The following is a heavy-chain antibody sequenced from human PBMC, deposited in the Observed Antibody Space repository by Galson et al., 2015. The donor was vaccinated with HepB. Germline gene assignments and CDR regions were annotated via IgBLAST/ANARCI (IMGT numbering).Heavy chain of an antibody. CDR2: IDPSDSYT. J-gene: IGHJ2*01. CDR1: GYSFTNYW. CDR3: ARNWYFDL. V-gene: IGHV5-10-1*01. Sequence: QSGAEVKKPGESLRISCKGSGYSFTNYWISWVRQVPGKGLQWMGKIDPSDSYTNYSPPFQGHVTISLDKSINTAYLQWSSLKASDTAIYYCARNWYFDLWGRGTLVTVSS.